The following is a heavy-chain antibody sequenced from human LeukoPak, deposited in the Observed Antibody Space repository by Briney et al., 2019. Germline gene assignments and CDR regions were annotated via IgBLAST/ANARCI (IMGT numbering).Heavy chain of an antibody. CDR2: IKHDGSEK. J-gene: IGHJ4*02. CDR3: ARDQYDSWSRRGNFDS. Sequence: GGSLRLSCAASGFTFSNYWMNWVRQAPGKGLEWVANIKHDGSEKNYVDSVKGRFTVSRDNTKNSLYLQMNSLRAEDTGVFYCARDQYDSWSRRGNFDSWGQGTLVIVSS. D-gene: IGHD3-3*01. CDR1: GFTFSNYW. V-gene: IGHV3-7*03.